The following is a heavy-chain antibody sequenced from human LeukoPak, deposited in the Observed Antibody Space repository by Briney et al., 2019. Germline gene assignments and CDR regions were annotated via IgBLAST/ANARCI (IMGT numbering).Heavy chain of an antibody. Sequence: KPSETLSLTCTVSGGSISSYYWSWIRQPAGKGLEWIGRIYTSGSTNYNPSLKSRVTMSVDTSKNQFSLKLSSVTAADTAVYYCARDGIAAAGTKTEYYYYYYMDVWGKGTTVTVSS. D-gene: IGHD6-13*01. CDR1: GGSISSYY. V-gene: IGHV4-4*07. CDR2: IYTSGST. CDR3: ARDGIAAAGTKTEYYYYYYMDV. J-gene: IGHJ6*03.